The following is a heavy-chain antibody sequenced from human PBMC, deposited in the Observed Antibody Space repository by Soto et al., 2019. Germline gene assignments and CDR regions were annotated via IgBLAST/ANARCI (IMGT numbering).Heavy chain of an antibody. J-gene: IGHJ4*02. V-gene: IGHV3-74*01. CDR1: GFTFSNYW. D-gene: IGHD3-3*01. CDR2: IKSDGSST. Sequence: EVQLVESGGGLVQPGGSLRLSCAASGFTFSNYWMHWVRQAPGKGLVWVSRIKSDGSSTTYADSVRGRFTISRDNARNTLFLQMTSLRAEDTAVYYCARSYDFWSGYSPDYWGQGILVTVSS. CDR3: ARSYDFWSGYSPDY.